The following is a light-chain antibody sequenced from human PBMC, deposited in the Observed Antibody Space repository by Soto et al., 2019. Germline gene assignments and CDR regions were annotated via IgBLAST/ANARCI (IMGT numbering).Light chain of an antibody. CDR1: QSISTY. V-gene: IGKV1-39*01. CDR2: AAS. J-gene: IGKJ4*01. Sequence: DIQLTQSPSSLSASVGDRVTITCRPSQSISTYLKWYQQKPGKDPKLLIYAASILQSGVPSRFSGSGSQTDFTLTISSLQPEDFVTYYCQQSHSTPLTFGGGTKVEI. CDR3: QQSHSTPLT.